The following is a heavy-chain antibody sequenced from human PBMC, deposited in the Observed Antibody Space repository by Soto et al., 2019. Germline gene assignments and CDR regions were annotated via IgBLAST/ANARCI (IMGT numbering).Heavy chain of an antibody. CDR3: ASLRDFWTPPDP. CDR2: IIPIFGTA. J-gene: IGHJ5*02. CDR1: GGTFSSYA. V-gene: IGHV1-69*13. D-gene: IGHD3-3*01. Sequence: GASVKVSCKASGGTFSSYAISWVRQAPGQGLEWMGGIIPIFGTANYAQKFQGRVTITADESTSTAYMELSSLRSEDTAVYYCASLRDFWTPPDPWGQGTLVTVSS.